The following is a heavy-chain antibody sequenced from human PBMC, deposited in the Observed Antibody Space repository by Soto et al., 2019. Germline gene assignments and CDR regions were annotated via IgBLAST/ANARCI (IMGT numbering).Heavy chain of an antibody. D-gene: IGHD3-22*01. V-gene: IGHV3-21*01. CDR1: GFTFSSYS. CDR3: ARVRGYYDSSGHPHAPGY. CDR2: ISSSSSYI. J-gene: IGHJ4*02. Sequence: EVQLVESGGGLVKPGGSLSLSCAASGFTFSSYSMNWFRQAPGKGLEWVSSISSSSSYIYYADSVRGRFAISRDNAKSSLYLQMNSLRPEDTAVYYCARVRGYYDSSGHPHAPGYCGQGTLVTVSS.